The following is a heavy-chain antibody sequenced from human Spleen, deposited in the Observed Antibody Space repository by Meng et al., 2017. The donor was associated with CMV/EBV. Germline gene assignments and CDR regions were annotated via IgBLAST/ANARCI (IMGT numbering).Heavy chain of an antibody. CDR2: IKQDGSEK. V-gene: IGHV3-7*01. D-gene: IGHD6-6*01. CDR1: GFTFDDYG. Sequence: GESLKISCAASGFTFDDYGMSWVRQAPGKGLEWVANIKQDGSEKNYVDSVKGRFTISRDNAKNSVYLQMNNLRVEDTAVYYCAREYIPARAAGYWGQGTLVTVSS. J-gene: IGHJ4*02. CDR3: AREYIPARAAGY.